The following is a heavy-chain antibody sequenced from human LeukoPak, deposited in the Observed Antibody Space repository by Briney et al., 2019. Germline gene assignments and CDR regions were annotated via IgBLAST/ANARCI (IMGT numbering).Heavy chain of an antibody. J-gene: IGHJ4*02. CDR1: GGSTKIESYY. V-gene: IGHV4-39*07. CDR2: MHYTGNS. Sequence: SETLSITCTVSGGSTKIESYYGAWIRQSPGKGLEWMGGMHYTGNSKSSPSLKGRVTLSIDTSKNEISLKLTSVTAADTAVYYCARGLYCVGDSCYLGNYTDYWGQGTLVTVSS. D-gene: IGHD2-15*01. CDR3: ARGLYCVGDSCYLGNYTDY.